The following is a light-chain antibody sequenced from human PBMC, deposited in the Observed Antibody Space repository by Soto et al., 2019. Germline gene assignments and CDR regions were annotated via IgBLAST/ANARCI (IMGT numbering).Light chain of an antibody. J-gene: IGKJ4*01. V-gene: IGKV1-5*03. CDR2: MAS. CDR1: QSISSW. Sequence: DIQMTQSPSTLSASVGERVTITCRASQSISSWLAWYQQKPGKAPKLLIYMASGLESGVPSRFSGSGSGTEFTLTISSLQPDDFATYYCQQYISYPLTFGGGTKVEIK. CDR3: QQYISYPLT.